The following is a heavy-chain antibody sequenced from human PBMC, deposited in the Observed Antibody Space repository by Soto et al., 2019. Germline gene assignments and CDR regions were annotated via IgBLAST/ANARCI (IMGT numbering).Heavy chain of an antibody. D-gene: IGHD4-4*01. J-gene: IGHJ4*02. Sequence: EVQLVESGGDLVQPGGSLRLSCAASGFTFSGYWMSWVRQAPGKGLEWVASIKEDGSEKYYVDSVKSRFTISRDNAKNSLYLQMNSLRVEDTAVYYCARGGAVTGRFEYWGQGTLVTVSS. V-gene: IGHV3-7*01. CDR1: GFTFSGYW. CDR3: ARGGAVTGRFEY. CDR2: IKEDGSEK.